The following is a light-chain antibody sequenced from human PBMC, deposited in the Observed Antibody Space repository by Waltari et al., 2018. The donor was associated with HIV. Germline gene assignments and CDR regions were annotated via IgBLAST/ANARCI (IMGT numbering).Light chain of an antibody. CDR1: TTNIGAYKF. CDR3: CSYAGDYVWV. CDR2: DVT. Sequence: QSAPTQPRSVSGSPGQSVTISCTGSTTNIGAYKFVSWYQHHPGKVPKLLLYDVTTRPSGVPDRFSGSKSCNSASLTISGLQAGDEAHYFCCSYAGDYVWVFGGGTKLTVL. V-gene: IGLV2-11*01. J-gene: IGLJ2*01.